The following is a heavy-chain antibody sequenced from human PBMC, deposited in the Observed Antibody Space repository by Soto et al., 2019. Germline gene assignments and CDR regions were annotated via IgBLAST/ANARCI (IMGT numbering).Heavy chain of an antibody. CDR2: ISYDGSNK. D-gene: IGHD3-16*01. J-gene: IGHJ5*02. V-gene: IGHV3-30-3*01. CDR1: GFTFSSYA. CDR3: ASSTAFGTP. Sequence: QVQLVESGGGVVQPGRSLRLSCAASGFTFSSYAMHWVRQAPGKGLEWVAVISYDGSNKYYADSVKGRFTISRDNSKNTLYLQMNSLSAEDTAVYYCASSTAFGTPWGQGTLVTVSS.